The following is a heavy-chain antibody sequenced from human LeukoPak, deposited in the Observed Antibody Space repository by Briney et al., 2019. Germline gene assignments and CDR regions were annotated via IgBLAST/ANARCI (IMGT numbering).Heavy chain of an antibody. D-gene: IGHD3-22*01. Sequence: KASETLSLTCTVSGGSISSSSYYRGWIRQPPGKGLEWIGSIYYSGSTYYNPSLKSRVTISVDTSKNQFSLKLSSVTAADTAVYYCAREDSPEENFDYWGQGTLVTVSS. CDR1: GGSISSSSYY. CDR2: IYYSGST. J-gene: IGHJ4*02. V-gene: IGHV4-39*07. CDR3: AREDSPEENFDY.